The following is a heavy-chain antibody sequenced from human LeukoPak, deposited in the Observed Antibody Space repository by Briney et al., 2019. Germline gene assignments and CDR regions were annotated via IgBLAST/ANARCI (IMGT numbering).Heavy chain of an antibody. CDR2: ISYDGSNK. J-gene: IGHJ6*04. D-gene: IGHD3-10*01. V-gene: IGHV3-30*04. CDR1: GFTFSSYA. Sequence: GGSLRLSCAASGFTFSSYAMHWVRQAPGKGLEWVAVISYDGSNKYYADSVKGRFTISRDNSKNTLFLQMNSLRAEDTAVYYCAKFNGHPKTNYYMDVWGEGTTVNVSS. CDR3: AKFNGHPKTNYYMDV.